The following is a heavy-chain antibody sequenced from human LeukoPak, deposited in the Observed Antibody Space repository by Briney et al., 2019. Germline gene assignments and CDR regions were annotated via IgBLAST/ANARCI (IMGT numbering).Heavy chain of an antibody. J-gene: IGHJ5*02. CDR2: IYYSGST. V-gene: IGHV4-31*03. D-gene: IGHD3-3*01. Sequence: SETLSLTCTVSGGSISSGGYYWSWIRQHPGKGLEWIGYIYYSGSTYYNPALKSRVTISVDPSKNQFSLKLSSVTAADTAVYYCARGAIRFPNWFDPWGQGTLVTVSS. CDR1: GGSISSGGYY. CDR3: ARGAIRFPNWFDP.